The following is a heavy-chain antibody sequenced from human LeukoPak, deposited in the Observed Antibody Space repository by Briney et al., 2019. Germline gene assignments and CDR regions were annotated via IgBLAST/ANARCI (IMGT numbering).Heavy chain of an antibody. D-gene: IGHD1-26*01. V-gene: IGHV4-59*08. J-gene: IGHJ4*02. CDR2: IYYIGST. Sequence: PSETLSLTCSFSGGSISSYYWSWIRQPPGKGLEWIGYIYYIGSTSYNPSLKSRVTISVDTSKNQFSLKLTSVTAADTAVYYCATYSGNYNNFGYWGQGTLVTVSS. CDR1: GGSISSYY. CDR3: ATYSGNYNNFGY.